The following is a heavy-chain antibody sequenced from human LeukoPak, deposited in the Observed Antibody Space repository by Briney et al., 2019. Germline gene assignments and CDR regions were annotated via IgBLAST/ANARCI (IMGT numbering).Heavy chain of an antibody. CDR2: ISSSSSYT. V-gene: IGHV3-11*03. J-gene: IGHJ4*02. CDR3: ARTMVRGVIADY. D-gene: IGHD3-10*01. CDR1: GFTFSDYY. Sequence: GGSLRLSCAASGFTFSDYYMSWIRQAPAKGLEWVSYISSSSSYTNYADSVKGRFAIPRDNAKNSLYLQMISLRAEDTAVYYCARTMVRGVIADYWGQGTLVTVSS.